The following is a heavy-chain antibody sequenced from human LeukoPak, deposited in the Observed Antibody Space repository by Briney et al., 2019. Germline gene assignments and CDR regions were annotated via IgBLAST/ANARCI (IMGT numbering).Heavy chain of an antibody. CDR1: GGTFSSYA. D-gene: IGHD5-24*01. J-gene: IGHJ4*02. Sequence: SSVKVSCKASGGTFSSYAISWVPQAPGQGLEWMGGILPIFGTANYAQKFQGRVTITTDESTSTAYMELSSLRSEDTAVYYCARNRRDGYNYYFDYWGQGTLVTVPS. CDR3: ARNRRDGYNYYFDY. V-gene: IGHV1-69*05. CDR2: ILPIFGTA.